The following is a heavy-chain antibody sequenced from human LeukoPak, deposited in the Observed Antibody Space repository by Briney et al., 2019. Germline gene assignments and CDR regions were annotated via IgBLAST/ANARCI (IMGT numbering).Heavy chain of an antibody. Sequence: PGGSLRLSCAASGFTFSSYAMSWVRQAPGKGLEWVSGISGSGGSTYYADSAKGRFTISRDNSQNTLYLQMNSLRAEDTAVYYCARDYADYVGYFFFDYWGQGTLVTVSS. J-gene: IGHJ4*02. V-gene: IGHV3-23*01. CDR1: GFTFSSYA. CDR3: ARDYADYVGYFFFDY. D-gene: IGHD4-17*01. CDR2: ISGSGGST.